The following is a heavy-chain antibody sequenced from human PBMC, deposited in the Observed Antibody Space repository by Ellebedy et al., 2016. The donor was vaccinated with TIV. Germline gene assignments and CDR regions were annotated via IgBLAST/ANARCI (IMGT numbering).Heavy chain of an antibody. Sequence: MPSETLSLTCTVSGGSLSSGDYYWNWIRQPPGKGLEWIAYVHYRGYTNYNPSLESRVAISLDTSKNQVSLKLTSVTAADTAVYYCARDYSESRGFLDSWGQGTLVTVSS. CDR1: GGSLSSGDYY. CDR2: VHYRGYT. D-gene: IGHD1-26*01. V-gene: IGHV4-61*08. CDR3: ARDYSESRGFLDS. J-gene: IGHJ4*02.